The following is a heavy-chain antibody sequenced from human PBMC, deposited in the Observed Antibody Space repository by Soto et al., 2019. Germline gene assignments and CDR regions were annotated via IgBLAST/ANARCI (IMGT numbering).Heavy chain of an antibody. CDR2: IIPIFGTA. CDR1: GGTFSSYA. V-gene: IGHV1-69*01. D-gene: IGHD3-22*01. Sequence: QVQLVQSGAEVKKPGSSVKVSCKASGGTFSSYAISWVRQAPGQGLEWMGGIIPIFGTANYAQKFQGRVTVTADESTSTAYMELSSLRSEDTAVYYCARFGDYFYYDSSGYDYWGQGTLVTVSS. CDR3: ARFGDYFYYDSSGYDY. J-gene: IGHJ4*02.